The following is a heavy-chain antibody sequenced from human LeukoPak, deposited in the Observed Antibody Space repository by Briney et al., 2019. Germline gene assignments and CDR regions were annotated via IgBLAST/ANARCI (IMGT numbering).Heavy chain of an antibody. CDR1: GFTFSSYA. Sequence: GGSLRLSCAASGFTFSSYAMSWVRQAPGKGLEWVSAISGSGGSTYYADSVEGRFTISRDNSKNTLYLQMNSLRAEDTAVYYCAKDLRDGDYLTPFDYWGQGTLVTVSS. J-gene: IGHJ4*02. D-gene: IGHD4-17*01. CDR2: ISGSGGST. V-gene: IGHV3-23*01. CDR3: AKDLRDGDYLTPFDY.